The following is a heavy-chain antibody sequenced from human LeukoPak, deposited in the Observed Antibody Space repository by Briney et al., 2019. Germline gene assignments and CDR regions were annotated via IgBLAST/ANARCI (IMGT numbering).Heavy chain of an antibody. CDR2: ISSSSSYI. D-gene: IGHD5-24*01. CDR3: ARDLSYRDGYNLPFDY. V-gene: IGHV3-21*04. Sequence: GGSLRLSCAASGFTFSSYSMNWVRQAPGKGLEWVSSISSSSSYIYYADSVKGRFTISRDNAKNSLYLQMNSLRAEDTAVYYCARDLSYRDGYNLPFDYWGQGTLVTVSS. CDR1: GFTFSSYS. J-gene: IGHJ4*02.